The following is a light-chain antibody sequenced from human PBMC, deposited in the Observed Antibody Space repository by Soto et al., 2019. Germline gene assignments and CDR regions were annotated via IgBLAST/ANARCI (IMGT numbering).Light chain of an antibody. V-gene: IGKV3-11*01. J-gene: IGKJ1*01. CDR1: QSVSSY. CDR3: QQRSNWPQWT. CDR2: DAS. Sequence: EVVMTQSPAILSVSPGERATLSCRASQSVSSYLAWYQQKPGQAPRLLIYDASNRATGIPARFSGSGSGTDFTLTISRLEPEDFAVYYCQQRSNWPQWTFGQGTKVDIK.